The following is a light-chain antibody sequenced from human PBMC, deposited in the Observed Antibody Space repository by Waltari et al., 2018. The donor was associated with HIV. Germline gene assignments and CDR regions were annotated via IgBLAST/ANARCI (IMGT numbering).Light chain of an antibody. CDR1: SSNIGARAHFD. Sequence: QSVLTQPPSVSGAPGQTVTISCTGSSSNIGARAHFDVHWYQQLPGTAPKLLIYGNNQRPSGVPDRFSGSKSGASASLAITGLQAEDEADYYCQSYDTRLSGSVFGGGTKLTVL. CDR3: QSYDTRLSGSV. V-gene: IGLV1-40*01. CDR2: GNN. J-gene: IGLJ3*02.